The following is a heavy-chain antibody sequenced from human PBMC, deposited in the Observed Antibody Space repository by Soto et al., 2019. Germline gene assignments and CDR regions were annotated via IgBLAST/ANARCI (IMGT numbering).Heavy chain of an antibody. CDR2: ISNSGST. CDR1: GGSLSNTDNY. V-gene: IGHV4-30-4*01. CDR3: ASYYDRRGYYYAFDI. Sequence: QVQLQESGPGLVKPSQTLSLTCSVSGGSLSNTDNYWSWIRQPPGKGLEWIGSISNSGSTDYNPSLKSRVAISVDTSKNQFSLNLSSVTAADTALYYCASYYDRRGYYYAFDIWGQGTMVTVSS. D-gene: IGHD3-22*01. J-gene: IGHJ3*02.